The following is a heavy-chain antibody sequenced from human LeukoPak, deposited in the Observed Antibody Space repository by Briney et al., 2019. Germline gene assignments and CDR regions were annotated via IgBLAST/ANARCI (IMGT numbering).Heavy chain of an antibody. CDR3: AGSGPYDYVWGSYHFDY. J-gene: IGHJ4*02. CDR1: GFTFISYG. D-gene: IGHD3-16*02. CDR2: AYDDRDNK. V-gene: IGHV3-33*01. Sequence: GGSLRLSCAASGFTFISYGMHWVRQSPGKGLEWVAVAYDDRDNKYHADSVKGRFTVSKDNSKKTLYLQMSSLRAEDTAVYYCAGSGPYDYVWGSYHFDYWGQGTLVTVSS.